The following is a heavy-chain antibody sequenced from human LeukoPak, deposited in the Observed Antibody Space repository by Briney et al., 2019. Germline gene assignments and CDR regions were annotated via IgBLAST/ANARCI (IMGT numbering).Heavy chain of an antibody. CDR3: AGGYSGSLAVAGYFDL. CDR2: ISSSGSTL. D-gene: IGHD6-19*01. Sequence: PGGSLRLSCAASGFTFSDYYMRWIRQAPGKGLEWVSYISSSGSTLYYADSVKGRFTISRDNAKNSLYLQMNSLRAEDTAVYYCAGGYSGSLAVAGYFDLWGRGTLVTVSS. V-gene: IGHV3-11*01. CDR1: GFTFSDYY. J-gene: IGHJ2*01.